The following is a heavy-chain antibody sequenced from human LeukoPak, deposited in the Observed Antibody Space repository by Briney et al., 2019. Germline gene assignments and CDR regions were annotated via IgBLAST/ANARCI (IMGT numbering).Heavy chain of an antibody. CDR3: NRDSGTYNWLDP. CDR1: GFTFSGSA. V-gene: IGHV3-73*01. D-gene: IGHD1-26*01. Sequence: GGSLRLSCAASGFTFSGSAIHWVRQSSGKGLEWVGHIDKKDNFYATTSAASVTGRFTISRDDSKNTAYLQMNSPKTEETALYYCNRDSGTYNWLDPWGQGTLVTVSS. J-gene: IGHJ5*02. CDR2: IDKKDNFYAT.